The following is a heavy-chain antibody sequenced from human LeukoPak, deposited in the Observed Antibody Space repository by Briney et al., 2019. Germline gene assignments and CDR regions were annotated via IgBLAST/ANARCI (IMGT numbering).Heavy chain of an antibody. J-gene: IGHJ4*02. D-gene: IGHD3-3*01. CDR1: GGTFSSYA. CDR2: IIPIFGTA. CDR3: ARANVLRFLEWLLSGFDY. V-gene: IGHV1-69*05. Sequence: ALVKVSCKASGGTFSSYAISWVRQAPGQGLEWMGGIIPIFGTANYAQKFQGRVTITTDESTGTAYMELSSLRSEDTAVYYCARANVLRFLEWLLSGFDYWGQGTLVTVSS.